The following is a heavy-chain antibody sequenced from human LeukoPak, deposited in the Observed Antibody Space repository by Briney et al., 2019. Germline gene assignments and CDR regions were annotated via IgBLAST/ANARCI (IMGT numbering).Heavy chain of an antibody. J-gene: IGHJ6*02. CDR3: VRDRAHVVRPRYYYGLDV. CDR2: ISSTSTTI. V-gene: IGHV3-48*04. D-gene: IGHD3-10*01. CDR1: GFPFSSYT. Sequence: GGSLRLSCAASGFPFSSYTMRWVRPAPGKGLEWVSYISSTSTTIYYADSVKGRFPVSRDNAKNSLFLQMNSLRAEDTAVYFCVRDRAHVVRPRYYYGLDVWGQGTAVTVSS.